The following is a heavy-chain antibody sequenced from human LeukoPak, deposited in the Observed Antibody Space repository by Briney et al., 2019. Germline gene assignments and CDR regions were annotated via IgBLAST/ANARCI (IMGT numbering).Heavy chain of an antibody. CDR1: RFTFSTYA. D-gene: IGHD1-14*01. J-gene: IGHJ4*02. V-gene: IGHV3-23*01. CDR3: TRDPRNLDY. Sequence: GGSLRLSCAASRFTFSTYAMSWVRQAPGKGLEWVSAISGSGGSTYYADSVKGRFTISRDNSKNSLYLQMNSLRVEDTAVYYCTRDPRNLDYWGQGTLVTVSS. CDR2: ISGSGGST.